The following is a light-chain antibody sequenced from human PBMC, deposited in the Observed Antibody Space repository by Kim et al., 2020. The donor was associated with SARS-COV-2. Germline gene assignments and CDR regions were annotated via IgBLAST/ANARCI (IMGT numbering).Light chain of an antibody. CDR1: SGHSSYA. Sequence: QLVLTQSPSASASLGASVKLTCTLSSGHSSYAIAWHQQQPEKGPRYLMKLNSDGSHSKGDWIPDRFSGSSSGAERYLTISSLQSEDEADYYCQTWGTGHSWVFGGGTQLTVL. CDR3: QTWGTGHSWV. CDR2: LNSDGSH. V-gene: IGLV4-69*01. J-gene: IGLJ3*02.